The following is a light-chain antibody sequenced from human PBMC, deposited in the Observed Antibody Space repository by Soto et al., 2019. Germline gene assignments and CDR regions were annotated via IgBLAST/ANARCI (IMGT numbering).Light chain of an antibody. CDR3: QSYDSSLSGSV. CDR1: SSNIGAGYD. V-gene: IGLV1-40*01. Sequence: QSVLTQPPSVSGAPGQRVTISCTGSSSNIGAGYDVPWHQQLPGTSPKLLIYGNSNRPSGVPDRFSGSKSGTSASLAITGLQAEDEADYYCQSYDSSLSGSVFGGGTKLTVL. J-gene: IGLJ3*02. CDR2: GNS.